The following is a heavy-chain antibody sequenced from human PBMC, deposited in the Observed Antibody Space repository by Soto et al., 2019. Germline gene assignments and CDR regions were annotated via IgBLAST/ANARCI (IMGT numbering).Heavy chain of an antibody. Sequence: SETLSLTCTVSGGSISSSSYYWGWIRQPPGKGLEWIGSIYYSGSTYYNPSLKSRVTISVDTSKNQFSLKLSSVTAADTAVYYCARLRVAGFQTPTNFDYWGQGTLVTVSS. J-gene: IGHJ4*02. CDR3: ARLRVAGFQTPTNFDY. CDR2: IYYSGST. V-gene: IGHV4-39*01. D-gene: IGHD6-19*01. CDR1: GGSISSSSYY.